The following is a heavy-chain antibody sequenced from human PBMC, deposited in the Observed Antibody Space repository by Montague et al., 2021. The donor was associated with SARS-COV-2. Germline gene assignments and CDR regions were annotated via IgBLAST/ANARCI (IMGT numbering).Heavy chain of an antibody. J-gene: IGHJ6*02. CDR1: GGSISSSSYY. CDR2: IHYSGST. V-gene: IGHV4-39*01. D-gene: IGHD1-26*01. Sequence: SETLSLTRAVSGGSISSSSYYWGWIRQPPGKGLEWIGSIHYSGSTYYNPSLKSRVSISVDTSKNRFSLKLSSVTAADTAVYYCARLWDTVYYYYGMDVWGQGTTVTVSS. CDR3: ARLWDTVYYYYGMDV.